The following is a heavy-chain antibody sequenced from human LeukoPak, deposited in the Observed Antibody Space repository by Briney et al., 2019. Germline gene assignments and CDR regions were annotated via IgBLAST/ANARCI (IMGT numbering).Heavy chain of an antibody. V-gene: IGHV1-18*01. D-gene: IGHD1-26*01. J-gene: IGHJ5*02. CDR3: ARISGSYYADWFDP. CDR1: GYTFSSYG. Sequence: ASVKVSCKASGYTFSSYGITWVRQAPGQGLEWMGWISTYNGNTNYAQKLQGRVTMTTDTSTSTAYMELRSLRSDDTAVYYCARISGSYYADWFDPWGQGTLVTASS. CDR2: ISTYNGNT.